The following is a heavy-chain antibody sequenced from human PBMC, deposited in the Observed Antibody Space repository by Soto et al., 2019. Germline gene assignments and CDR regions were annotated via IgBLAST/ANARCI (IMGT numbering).Heavy chain of an antibody. Sequence: SETLSLTCTVSGGSISSSSYYWGWIRQPPGKGLEWIGSIYYSGSTYYNPSLKSRVTISVDTSKNQFSLKLSSVTAADTAVYYCARILHLGELSFRDYYYYMDVWGKGTTVTVSS. CDR1: GGSISSSSYY. V-gene: IGHV4-39*01. CDR3: ARILHLGELSFRDYYYYMDV. D-gene: IGHD3-16*02. CDR2: IYYSGST. J-gene: IGHJ6*03.